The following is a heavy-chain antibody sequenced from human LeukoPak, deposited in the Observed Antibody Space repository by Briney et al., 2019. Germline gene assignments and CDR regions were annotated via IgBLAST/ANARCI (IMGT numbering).Heavy chain of an antibody. CDR2: MNPNSGNT. V-gene: IGHV1-8*01. J-gene: IGHJ4*02. CDR1: GYTFTSYD. Sequence: ASVKVSCKASGYTFTSYDINWVRQATGEGLEWMGWMNPNSGNTGYAQKFQGRVTMTRNTSISTAYMELSSLRSEDTAVYYCATGTFLEWLLELRYWGQGALVTVSS. CDR3: ATGTFLEWLLELRY. D-gene: IGHD3-3*01.